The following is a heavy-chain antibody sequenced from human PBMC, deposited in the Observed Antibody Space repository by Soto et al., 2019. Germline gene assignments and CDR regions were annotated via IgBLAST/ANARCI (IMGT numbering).Heavy chain of an antibody. CDR1: GGSISSISYY. V-gene: IGHV4-39*01. CDR3: ATSSITIFGVVSQFAH. CDR2: VYSSGRT. D-gene: IGHD3-3*01. J-gene: IGHJ4*02. Sequence: QLQLQESGPGLVKPSDTLSLTCTVSGGSISSISYYWGWIRQPPGKGLEWIGSVYSSGRTYSNPSLKSRVTISVDTSKNQFSLKLRSVTAADTAVYYCATSSITIFGVVSQFAHWSQGTLVTVSS.